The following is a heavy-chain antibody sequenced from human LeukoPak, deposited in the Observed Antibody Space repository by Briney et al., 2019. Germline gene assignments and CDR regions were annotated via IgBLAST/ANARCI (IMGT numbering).Heavy chain of an antibody. V-gene: IGHV3-23*01. D-gene: IGHD1-26*01. CDR3: ARRGIVLGAAPVLKYSFDY. Sequence: PGGSLRLSCAASGFTFSSYAMSWVRQAPGKGLEWVSSISVSGGGTHYADSVKGRFTISRDNSKNTLYLQMNSLSAEDTAVYYCARRGIVLGAAPVLKYSFDYWGQGTLVTVSS. CDR2: ISVSGGGT. J-gene: IGHJ4*02. CDR1: GFTFSSYA.